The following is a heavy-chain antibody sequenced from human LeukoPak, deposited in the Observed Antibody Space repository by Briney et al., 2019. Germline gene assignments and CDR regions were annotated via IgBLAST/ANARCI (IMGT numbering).Heavy chain of an antibody. D-gene: IGHD4-17*01. CDR2: IKQDGSEK. J-gene: IGHJ4*02. V-gene: IGHV3-7*03. CDR3: ARDVDGDFDY. Sequence: GGSLRLSCAASGFTFSRYWMNWVRQAPGKGLEWVANIKQDGSEKQYVDSVKGRFTISRDNAKNSLYLQMNSLRVEDTAMYYCARDVDGDFDYWGQGTLVTVSS. CDR1: GFTFSRYW.